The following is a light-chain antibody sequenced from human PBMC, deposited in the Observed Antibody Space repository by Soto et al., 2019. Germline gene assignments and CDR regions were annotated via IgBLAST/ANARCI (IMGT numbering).Light chain of an antibody. CDR1: QSVSSY. CDR2: DAS. V-gene: IGKV3-11*01. Sequence: EIVLTQSPATLSLSPGERATLSCRASQSVSSYLAWYQQKPGQAPRLLIYDASNRATDIPARFSGSGSGTDFTLTITNLEPEDFAVYYCQQRKSPPYPFGQGTRLAIK. J-gene: IGKJ2*01. CDR3: QQRKSPPYP.